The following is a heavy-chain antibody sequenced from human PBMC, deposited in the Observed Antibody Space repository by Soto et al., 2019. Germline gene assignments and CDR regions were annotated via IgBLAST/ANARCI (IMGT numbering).Heavy chain of an antibody. V-gene: IGHV1-69*01. CDR3: ATAIFGGVPGSYCYCGMDV. CDR2: IIPIFGTA. J-gene: IGHJ6*02. CDR1: GGTVSSYA. Sequence: QVQLVQSGAEVKKPGFSVKVSCKASGGTVSSYAISWVRQAPGQGLEWMGGIIPIFGTANYAQKFQGRVTITADESTSTAYMELSSLRSEDTAVYYCATAIFGGVPGSYCYCGMDVWGQGTTITVSS. D-gene: IGHD3-3*01.